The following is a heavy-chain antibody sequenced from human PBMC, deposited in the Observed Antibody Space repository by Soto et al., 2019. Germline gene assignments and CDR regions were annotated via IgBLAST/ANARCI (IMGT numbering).Heavy chain of an antibody. CDR3: ASSAGLDHLLNYGGLNA. D-gene: IGHD6-13*01. J-gene: IGHJ6*02. CDR1: GGTFTSTA. Sequence: QVLLVQSSAEVKKPGSSVKVSCKASGGTFTSTAFSWVRQAPAQGREWRGGIIPVLGTPNYAQKFQARLTVTADSSTTTVHMELSSLRSDYTAVNYCASSAGLDHLLNYGGLNAWGQGTTVTVS. V-gene: IGHV1-69*01. CDR2: IIPVLGTP.